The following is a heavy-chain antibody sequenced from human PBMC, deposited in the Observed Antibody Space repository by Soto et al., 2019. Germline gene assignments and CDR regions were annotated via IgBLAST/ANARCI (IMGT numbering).Heavy chain of an antibody. J-gene: IGHJ4*02. CDR3: TTDPSGVTMIVGGWSAKNDY. Sequence: SVSNAWMNWVRQAPGKGLEWVGRIKSKTDGGTTDYAAPVKGRFTISRDDSKNTLYLQMNSLKTEDTAVYYCTTDPSGVTMIVGGWSAKNDYWGQGTLVTVSS. V-gene: IGHV3-15*07. D-gene: IGHD3-22*01. CDR1: SVSNAW. CDR2: IKSKTDGGTT.